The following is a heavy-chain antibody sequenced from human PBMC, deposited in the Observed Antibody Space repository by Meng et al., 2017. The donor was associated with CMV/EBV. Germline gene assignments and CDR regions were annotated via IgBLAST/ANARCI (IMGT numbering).Heavy chain of an antibody. V-gene: IGHV3-7*01. CDR3: ARDGYSSSWHY. J-gene: IGHJ4*02. CDR2: IKQDGSEK. D-gene: IGHD6-6*01. CDR1: GFTFSSYW. Sequence: GESLKISCAASGFTFSSYWMSWVRQAPGKGLEWVANIKQDGSEKYYVDSVKGRFTISRDNAKNSLYLQMNSLRAEDRAVYYCARDGYSSSWHYWGQGTLVTVSS.